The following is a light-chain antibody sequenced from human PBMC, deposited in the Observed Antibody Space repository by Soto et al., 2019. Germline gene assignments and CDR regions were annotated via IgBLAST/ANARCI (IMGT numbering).Light chain of an antibody. CDR3: QAWDSSIVV. CDR1: KLGDKY. J-gene: IGLJ2*01. Sequence: SSELTQPPSVSVSPGQTASITCSGDKLGDKYACWYQQKPGQSPVVVIYQDRKRPSGIPERFSGSNSGNTATLTISGTQALDEADYYCQAWDSSIVVFGGGTKVTVL. CDR2: QDR. V-gene: IGLV3-1*01.